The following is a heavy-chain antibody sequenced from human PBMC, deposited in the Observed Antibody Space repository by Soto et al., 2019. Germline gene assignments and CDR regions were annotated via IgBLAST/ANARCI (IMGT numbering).Heavy chain of an antibody. CDR3: ATETDWSPHQ. V-gene: IGHV4-34*01. J-gene: IGHJ1*01. CDR1: CESVSSYY. D-gene: IGHD3-9*01. Sequence: PSETLSLTCAVYCESVSSYYWSWIRQPPGKGLEWIGEINHSGSTNYNPSLKSRVTISRDDAKNTLYLQMNSLRGEDTAVYYCATETDWSPHQWGQGTLVTVSS. CDR2: INHSGST.